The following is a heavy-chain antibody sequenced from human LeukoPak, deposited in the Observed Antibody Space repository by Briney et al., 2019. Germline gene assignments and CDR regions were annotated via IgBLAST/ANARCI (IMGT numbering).Heavy chain of an antibody. J-gene: IGHJ6*03. CDR2: IYYSGST. V-gene: IGHV4-59*01. CDR3: ARVSFDYYYYYYMDV. CDR1: GGSISSCY. Sequence: SETLSLTCTVSGGSISSCYWGWIRQPPGKGLEWIGYIYYSGSTNYNPSLKSRVTISVDTSKNQFSLKLSSVTAADTAVYYCARVSFDYYYYYYMDVWGKGTTVTASS.